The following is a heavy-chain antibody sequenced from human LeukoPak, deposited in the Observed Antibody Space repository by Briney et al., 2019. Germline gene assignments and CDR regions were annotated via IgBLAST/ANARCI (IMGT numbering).Heavy chain of an antibody. CDR2: ITGSGGNT. V-gene: IGHV3-23*01. CDR3: AKWGDYDVLTGYYVSNY. J-gene: IGHJ4*02. Sequence: GGSLRLSCAASGFTFSNYAMSWVRQAPGKGLEWVSAITGSGGNTYYADSVKGRFTISRDNSKNTVFLQMNSLRAEDTAVYYCAKWGDYDVLTGYYVSNYWGQGTLVTVSS. D-gene: IGHD3-9*01. CDR1: GFTFSNYA.